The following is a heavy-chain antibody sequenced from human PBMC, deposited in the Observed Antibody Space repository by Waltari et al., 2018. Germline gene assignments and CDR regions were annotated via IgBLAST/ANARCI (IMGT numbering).Heavy chain of an antibody. CDR1: GGSFSGYY. CDR3: ARDRADDYETSGLDV. D-gene: IGHD3-22*01. Sequence: QVQLQESGPGLVKPLETLSLTCTVSGGSFSGYYWNWIRQPPGRGLEWIGYMFYSGSTNYNPSLKSRLTITADTSKKQFSLTLTSVTAADTAEYYCARDRADDYETSGLDVWGKGTTVIISS. J-gene: IGHJ6*04. V-gene: IGHV4-59*01. CDR2: MFYSGST.